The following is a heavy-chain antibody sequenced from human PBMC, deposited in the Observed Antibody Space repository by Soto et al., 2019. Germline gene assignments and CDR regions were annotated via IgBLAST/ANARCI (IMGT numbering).Heavy chain of an antibody. D-gene: IGHD2-2*01. CDR3: ARDRCTSCYGLEFYYYYMDV. J-gene: IGHJ6*03. V-gene: IGHV3-64*01. CDR1: GFTFSSYA. CDR2: ISSNGGST. Sequence: GGSLRLSCAASGFTFSSYAMHWVRQAPGKGLEYVSAISSNGGSTYYANSVKGRFTISRDNSKNTLYLQMGSLRAEDMAVYYCARDRCTSCYGLEFYYYYMDVWGKGTTVTVSS.